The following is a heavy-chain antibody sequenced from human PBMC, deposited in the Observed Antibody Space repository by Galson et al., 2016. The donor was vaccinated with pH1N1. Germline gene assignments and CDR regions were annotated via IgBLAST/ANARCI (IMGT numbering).Heavy chain of an antibody. Sequence: TLSLTCTVSGGSISSGSYYWSWIRQPAGKGLEWIGYIYTSGSTYYNPSLKSRVTMSVDTSKNQFSLKLTSVTAAATAVYYCARGLAVAGTFYFDSWGQGTLVTVSS. CDR1: GGSISSGSYY. CDR2: IYTSGST. V-gene: IGHV4-61*09. D-gene: IGHD6-19*01. CDR3: ARGLAVAGTFYFDS. J-gene: IGHJ4*02.